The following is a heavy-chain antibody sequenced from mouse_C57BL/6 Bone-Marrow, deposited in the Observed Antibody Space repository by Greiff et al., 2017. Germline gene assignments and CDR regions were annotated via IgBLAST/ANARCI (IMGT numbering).Heavy chain of an antibody. CDR2: IYPGCGST. Sequence: QVQVQQPGAELVKPGASVKLSCKASGYTFTRYWITWVPQRPGQGLEWIGNIYPGCGSTNYPEKFKSKATLTVDTASSTAYMPLSRLSSEDSAVLYGTRKRDYWGQGTTLTVSS. V-gene: IGHV1-55*01. J-gene: IGHJ2*01. CDR3: TRKRDY. CDR1: GYTFTRYW.